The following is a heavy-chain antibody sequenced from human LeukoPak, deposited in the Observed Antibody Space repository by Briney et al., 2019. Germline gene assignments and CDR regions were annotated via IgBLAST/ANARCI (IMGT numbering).Heavy chain of an antibody. D-gene: IGHD3-3*01. Sequence: GGSLRLSCAASGFTFSNYAVSWVRQAPGKGLEWVSSISASGDKTYYADSVKGRFTISRDNSKNTLYLQMNSLRAEDTAVYYCAKDPSATIFGVPYFDYWGQGTPVTVSS. CDR3: AKDPSATIFGVPYFDY. CDR1: GFTFSNYA. V-gene: IGHV3-23*01. CDR2: ISASGDKT. J-gene: IGHJ4*02.